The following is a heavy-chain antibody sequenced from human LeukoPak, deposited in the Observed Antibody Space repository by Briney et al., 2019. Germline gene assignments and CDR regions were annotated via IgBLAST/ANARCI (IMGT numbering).Heavy chain of an antibody. CDR3: ARVREGSIDY. CDR2: IYYSGST. D-gene: IGHD3-10*01. J-gene: IGHJ4*02. V-gene: IGHV4-59*08. CDR1: GASISSYY. Sequence: PSETLSLTCTVSGASISSYYWSWIRQPPGKGLEWIGYIYYSGSTNYNPSLKSRVTISVDTSKNQFSLKLSSVTAADTAVYYCARVREGSIDYWGQGTLVTVSS.